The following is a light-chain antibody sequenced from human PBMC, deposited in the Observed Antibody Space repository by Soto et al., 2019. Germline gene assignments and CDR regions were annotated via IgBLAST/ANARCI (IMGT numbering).Light chain of an antibody. CDR1: SSNIGTGYD. V-gene: IGLV1-40*01. J-gene: IGLJ2*01. Sequence: QSVLTQPPSVSGAPGQRVTISCTGSSSNIGTGYDVHWYQQLPGTAPKLLIYVNNNRPSGVPDRFSGSKSGTSASLAITGLQAEDEAAYYCAAWHDSLSGVIFGGGTKVTVL. CDR2: VNN. CDR3: AAWHDSLSGVI.